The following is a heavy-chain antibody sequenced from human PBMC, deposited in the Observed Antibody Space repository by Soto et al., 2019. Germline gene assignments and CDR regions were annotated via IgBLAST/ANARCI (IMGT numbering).Heavy chain of an antibody. V-gene: IGHV1-3*01. CDR3: ARRGDVDAFDI. J-gene: IGHJ3*02. D-gene: IGHD7-27*01. Sequence: QVQLVQSGAEVKKPGASVKVSCKASGYTFTPYAMHWVRQAPGQRLEWMGWFSPDTGNRKYSQKLQDRVTITGDTSASTVYMELSILRSEDTAVYYCARRGDVDAFDIWGQGTMVTVST. CDR1: GYTFTPYA. CDR2: FSPDTGNR.